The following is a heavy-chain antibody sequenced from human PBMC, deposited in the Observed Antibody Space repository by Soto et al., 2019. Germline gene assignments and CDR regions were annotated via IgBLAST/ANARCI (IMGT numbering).Heavy chain of an antibody. J-gene: IGHJ6*03. V-gene: IGHV4-34*01. D-gene: IGHD4-17*01. CDR3: ARAIGYGDHGGPDYYYYYMDV. CDR2: INHSGST. CDR1: GGSFSGYY. Sequence: SETLSLTCAVYGGSFSGYYWSWIRQPPGKGLEWIGEINHSGSTNYNPSLKSRVTISVDTSKNQFSLKLSSVTAADTAVYYCARAIGYGDHGGPDYYYYYMDVWGKGTTVTVSS.